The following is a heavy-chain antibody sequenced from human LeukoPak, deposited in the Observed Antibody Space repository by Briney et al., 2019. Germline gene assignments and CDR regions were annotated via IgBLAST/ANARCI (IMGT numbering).Heavy chain of an antibody. CDR3: AKGNSSGYSGRPFDY. CDR1: GFTFDDYA. Sequence: GRSLRLSCAASGFTFDDYAMHWVRQAPGKGLEWVSGISWNSGSIGYADSVKGRFTISRDNAKNSLYLQMNSLRAEDMALYYCAKGNSSGYSGRPFDYWGQGTLVTVSS. V-gene: IGHV3-9*03. CDR2: ISWNSGSI. J-gene: IGHJ4*02. D-gene: IGHD3-22*01.